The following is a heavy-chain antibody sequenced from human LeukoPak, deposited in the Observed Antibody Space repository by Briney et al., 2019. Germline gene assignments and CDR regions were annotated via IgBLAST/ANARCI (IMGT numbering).Heavy chain of an antibody. CDR3: ARVDSFYYFDY. Sequence: SETLSLTCTVSGGSISSYYWSWIRQPPGKGLEWIGYIYCSGSTNYNPSLKSRVTISVDTSKNQFSLKLSSVTAADTAVYYCARVDSFYYFDYWGQGTLVTVSS. D-gene: IGHD3-9*01. V-gene: IGHV4-59*01. J-gene: IGHJ4*02. CDR1: GGSISSYY. CDR2: IYCSGST.